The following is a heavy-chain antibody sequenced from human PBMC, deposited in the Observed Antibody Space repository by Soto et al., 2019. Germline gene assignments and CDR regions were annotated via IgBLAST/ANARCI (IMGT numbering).Heavy chain of an antibody. V-gene: IGHV1-18*01. D-gene: IGHD3-9*01. CDR3: ARVGYDYRLTGKYGPRYYLDY. CDR2: ISAYNGNT. CDR1: GYTFTSYG. J-gene: IGHJ4*02. Sequence: QVQLVQSGAEVKKPGASVKVSCKTSGYTFTSYGISWVRQAPGQGLEWMGWISAYNGNTNYAQKLQGRVTMTTDTSTSTAYMELRSLRSDGTAVYYCARVGYDYRLTGKYGPRYYLDYWGQGTLVYVSS.